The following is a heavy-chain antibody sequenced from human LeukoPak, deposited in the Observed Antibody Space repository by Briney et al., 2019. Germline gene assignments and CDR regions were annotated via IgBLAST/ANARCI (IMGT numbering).Heavy chain of an antibody. V-gene: IGHV4-61*02. J-gene: IGHJ5*02. Sequence: SQTLSLTCTVSGGSIRSGRYVWTWIRQPAGKGLEWVGRIYTSGGTNYYPSLKSRVTMSIDTSKNQLSLKLSSVTAADSAVYYCARGVSWLDHWGQGTLVTVSS. CDR3: ARGVSWLDH. CDR2: IYTSGGT. CDR1: GGSIRSGRYV.